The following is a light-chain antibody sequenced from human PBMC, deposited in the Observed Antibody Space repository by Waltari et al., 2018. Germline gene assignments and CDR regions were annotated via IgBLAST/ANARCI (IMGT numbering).Light chain of an antibody. CDR2: GNN. J-gene: IGLJ3*02. CDR1: YSNIGSNG. Sequence: QSVLTQPPSVSGTPGQRVTISCSGSYSNIGSNGVHWYQQVPGTAPKLLIFGNNQRPSGVPDRFSGSKSGTSASLAISGLQSEDEADYYCAALSDSLNWVFGGGTKLTVL. V-gene: IGLV1-44*01. CDR3: AALSDSLNWV.